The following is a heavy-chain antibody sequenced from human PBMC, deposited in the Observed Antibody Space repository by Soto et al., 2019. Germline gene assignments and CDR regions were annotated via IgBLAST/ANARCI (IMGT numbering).Heavy chain of an antibody. J-gene: IGHJ4*02. CDR2: INHSGST. V-gene: IGHV4-34*01. CDR3: ARGRRYSRCNFDY. D-gene: IGHD5-12*01. Sequence: SEKLSLTCSGYGGSFSGYYWRWIRQPPGKGLEWIGEINHSGSTNYNPSLKSRVTISVDTSKNQFSLKLSSVTAADTHVYYCARGRRYSRCNFDYWGPGTLVTGS. CDR1: GGSFSGYY.